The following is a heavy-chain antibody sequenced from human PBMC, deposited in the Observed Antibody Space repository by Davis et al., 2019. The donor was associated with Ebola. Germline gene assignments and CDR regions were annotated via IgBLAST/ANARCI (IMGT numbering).Heavy chain of an antibody. V-gene: IGHV3-30*18. D-gene: IGHD3-3*01. J-gene: IGHJ6*04. CDR2: ISYDGSNK. Sequence: GESLKISCAASGFTFSSYGMHWVRQAPGKGLEWVAVISYDGSNKYYADSVKGRFTISRDNSKNTLYLQMNSLRAEDTAVYYCAKDLGNYDFWSGYYNDMDVWGKGTTVTVSS. CDR3: AKDLGNYDFWSGYYNDMDV. CDR1: GFTFSSYG.